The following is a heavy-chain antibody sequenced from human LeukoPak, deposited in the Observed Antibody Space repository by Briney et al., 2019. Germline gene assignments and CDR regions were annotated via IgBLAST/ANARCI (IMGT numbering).Heavy chain of an antibody. CDR1: GGSISSYY. V-gene: IGHV4-59*12. J-gene: IGHJ6*02. CDR2: IYYSGST. D-gene: IGHD6-13*01. Sequence: SETLSLTCTVSGGSISSYYWSWIRHPPGKGLEWIGYIYYSGSTNYNPSLKSRVTISVDTSKNQFSLKLSSVTAADTAVYYCARGPTQEIAAAGMYYCGMDVWGQGTTVTVSS. CDR3: ARGPTQEIAAAGMYYCGMDV.